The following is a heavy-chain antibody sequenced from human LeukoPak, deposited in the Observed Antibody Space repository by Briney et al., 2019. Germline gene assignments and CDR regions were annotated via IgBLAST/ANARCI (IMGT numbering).Heavy chain of an antibody. CDR2: IYYSGST. CDR3: ARSPIAAAGSDAFDI. D-gene: IGHD6-13*01. V-gene: IGHV4-39*01. J-gene: IGHJ3*02. Sequence: GSLSLSCAASGFTFSSYAMSWVRQAPGKGLEWIGSIYYSGSTYYNPSLKSRVTISVDTSKNQFSLKLSSVTAADTAVYYCARSPIAAAGSDAFDIWGQGTMVTVSS. CDR1: GFTFSSYA.